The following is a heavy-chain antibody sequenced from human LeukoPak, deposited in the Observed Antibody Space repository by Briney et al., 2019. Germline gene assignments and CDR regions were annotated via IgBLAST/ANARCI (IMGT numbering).Heavy chain of an antibody. CDR3: ARPGITAFDI. V-gene: IGHV3-33*01. Sequence: LSGRSLRLSCAASGLTFSSYGMHWVRQAPGKGLEWVAVIWYDGSNKYYADSVKGRFTISRDNSKNTLYLQMNSLRAEDTAVYYCARPGITAFDIWGQGTMVTVSS. CDR2: IWYDGSNK. J-gene: IGHJ3*02. CDR1: GLTFSSYG. D-gene: IGHD3-10*01.